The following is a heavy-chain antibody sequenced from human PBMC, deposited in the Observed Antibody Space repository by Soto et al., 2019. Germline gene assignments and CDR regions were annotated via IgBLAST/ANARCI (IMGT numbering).Heavy chain of an antibody. Sequence: SETLSLTCAVYGGSFSGYYWSWIRQPPGKGLEWIGEVNHSGSTNYNPSLKSRVTISVDTSKNQFSLNLSSVTAADTAVYYCARRWLLGHYYHYGMDVWGQGTTVTVSS. V-gene: IGHV4-34*01. D-gene: IGHD3-22*01. J-gene: IGHJ6*02. CDR2: VNHSGST. CDR1: GGSFSGYY. CDR3: ARRWLLGHYYHYGMDV.